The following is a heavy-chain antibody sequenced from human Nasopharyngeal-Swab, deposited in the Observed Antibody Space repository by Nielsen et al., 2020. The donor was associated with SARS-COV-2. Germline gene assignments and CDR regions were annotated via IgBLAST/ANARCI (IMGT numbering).Heavy chain of an antibody. CDR3: AREHGKWELLRLGGYYYYGMDV. Sequence: GESLKISCAGSGFTFSRHWMTWVRQAPGKGLELVAKIKQDGSEKHYLDSVKGRFTISRDNAKNSLYLQMNSLRAEGTAVYYCAREHGKWELLRLGGYYYYGMDVWGQGTTVTVSS. CDR1: GFTFSRHW. CDR2: IKQDGSEK. V-gene: IGHV3-7*01. J-gene: IGHJ6*02. D-gene: IGHD1-26*01.